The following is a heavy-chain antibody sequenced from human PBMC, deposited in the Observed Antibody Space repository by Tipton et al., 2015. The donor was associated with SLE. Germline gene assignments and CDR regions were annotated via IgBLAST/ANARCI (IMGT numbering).Heavy chain of an antibody. CDR2: INHSGST. D-gene: IGHD4-23*01. Sequence: LRLSCTVSGGSISSYYWSWIRQPPGKGLEWIGEINHSGSTNYNPSLKSRVTISVDTSKNQFSLKLSSVTAADTAVYYCARHGGYYFDYWGQGTLVTVSS. J-gene: IGHJ4*02. V-gene: IGHV4-34*01. CDR3: ARHGGYYFDY. CDR1: GGSISSYY.